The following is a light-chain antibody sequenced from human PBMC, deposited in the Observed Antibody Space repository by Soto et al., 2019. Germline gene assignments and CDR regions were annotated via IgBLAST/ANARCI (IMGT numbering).Light chain of an antibody. CDR2: EVN. J-gene: IGLJ1*01. CDR1: SSDVGGYNY. Sequence: QSVLTQPPSASGSPGQSVTISCTRTSSDVGGYNYVSWYQQHPGKVHKLMIYEVNKRPSGVTKRFSGSKSGDTASLTVSGLQSEDEADYYCSSCAGSNKYVFGTGTKVTVL. V-gene: IGLV2-8*01. CDR3: SSCAGSNKYV.